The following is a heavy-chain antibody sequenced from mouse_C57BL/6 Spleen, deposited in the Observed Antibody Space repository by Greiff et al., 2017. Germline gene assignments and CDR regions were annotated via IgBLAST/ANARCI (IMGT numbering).Heavy chain of an antibody. CDR3: ARRDYDVYFDV. CDR2: INPNNGGT. D-gene: IGHD2-4*01. CDR1: GYTFTDYN. V-gene: IGHV1-18*01. J-gene: IGHJ1*03. Sequence: VQLQQSGPELVKPGASVKIPCKASGYTFTDYNMDWVKQSHGKSLEWIGDINPNNGGTIYNQKFKGKATLTVDKSSSTDYMELRSLTSEDTAVYYCARRDYDVYFDVWGTGTTVTVSS.